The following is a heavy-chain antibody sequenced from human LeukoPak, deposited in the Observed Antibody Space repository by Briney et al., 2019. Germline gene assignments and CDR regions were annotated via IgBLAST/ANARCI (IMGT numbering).Heavy chain of an antibody. D-gene: IGHD5-18*01. Sequence: GGSLRLSCAASGFTFSSYAMSWVRQAPGKGLEWVSAISGSGGSAYYADSVKGRFTISRDNSKNTLYLQMNTLRPEDTAVYSCAKNGRGYSSDYFDYWGQGTLVTVSS. V-gene: IGHV3-23*01. CDR3: AKNGRGYSSDYFDY. CDR1: GFTFSSYA. J-gene: IGHJ4*02. CDR2: ISGSGGSA.